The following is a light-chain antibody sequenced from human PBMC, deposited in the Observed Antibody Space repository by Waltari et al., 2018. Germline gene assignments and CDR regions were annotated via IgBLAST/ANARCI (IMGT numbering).Light chain of an antibody. CDR2: GVT. V-gene: IGLV2-11*01. CDR1: SSDIGAYNF. CDR3: FSYAGWYTL. Sequence: QSALTQPRSVSGSPGQSVTISCTGTSSDIGAYNFVSWYQQNPVKAPKLMSYGVTERPSGVPDRFFASKSGNTASLTISGLQPEDEADYYCFSYAGWYTLLGGGTKLTVL. J-gene: IGLJ3*02.